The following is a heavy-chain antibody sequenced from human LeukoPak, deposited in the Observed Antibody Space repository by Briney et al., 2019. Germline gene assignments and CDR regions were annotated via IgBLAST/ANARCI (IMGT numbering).Heavy chain of an antibody. CDR3: RVCYYDSSGLDY. J-gene: IGHJ4*02. D-gene: IGHD3-22*01. CDR2: INHSGST. CDR1: GGSFSGYY. V-gene: IGHV4-34*01. Sequence: SETLSLTCAVYGGSFSGYYWSWIRQPPRKGLEWIGEINHSGSTNYNPSLKRRVTISVDTSKNQFSLKLSSVTDADTAVYYCRVCYYDSSGLDYWGKGTLVTVSS.